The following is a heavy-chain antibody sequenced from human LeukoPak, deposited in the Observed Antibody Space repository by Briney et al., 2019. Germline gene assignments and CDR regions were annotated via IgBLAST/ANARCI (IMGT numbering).Heavy chain of an antibody. CDR3: ARDRGFWSAYYTRYYYFMDV. CDR2: IKEDGSEK. CDR1: GFTFSNYW. J-gene: IGHJ6*03. Sequence: GGSLRLSCAASGFTFSNYWMSWVRQAPGKGLEWVANIKEDGSEKYYVDSVKGRFTIFRDNGKNSLNLQMNSLRAEDTAVYYCARDRGFWSAYYTRYYYFMDVWGKGTTVTVSS. V-gene: IGHV3-7*01. D-gene: IGHD3-3*01.